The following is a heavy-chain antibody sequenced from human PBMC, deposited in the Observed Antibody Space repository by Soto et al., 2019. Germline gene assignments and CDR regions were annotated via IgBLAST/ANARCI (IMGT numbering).Heavy chain of an antibody. CDR3: ARDYDYTMVRGVMYNWFDP. D-gene: IGHD3-10*01. CDR2: TYYRSKWYN. Sequence: SQTLSLTCAISGDSVSSNSAAWNWIRQSPSRGLEWLGRTYYRSKWYNDYAVSVKSRITINPDTSKKQFSLQLNSVTPEDTAVYYCARDYDYTMVRGVMYNWFDPWGQGTLVTVSS. V-gene: IGHV6-1*01. J-gene: IGHJ5*02. CDR1: GDSVSSNSAA.